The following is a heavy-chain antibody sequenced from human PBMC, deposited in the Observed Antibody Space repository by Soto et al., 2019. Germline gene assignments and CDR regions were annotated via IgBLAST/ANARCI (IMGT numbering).Heavy chain of an antibody. J-gene: IGHJ3*02. V-gene: IGHV3-23*01. CDR2: ISGSGGST. CDR3: AKLLLSGIDADAFDI. Sequence: LSCAASGFTFSSYAMSWVRQAPGKGLEWVSAISGSGGSTYYADSVKGRFTISRDNSKNTLYLQMNSLRAEDTAVYYCAKLLLSGIDADAFDIWGQGTMVTVSS. D-gene: IGHD6-13*01. CDR1: GFTFSSYA.